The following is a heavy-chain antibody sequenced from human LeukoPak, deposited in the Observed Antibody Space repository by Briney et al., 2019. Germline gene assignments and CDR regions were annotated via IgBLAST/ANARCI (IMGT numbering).Heavy chain of an antibody. D-gene: IGHD3-10*01. J-gene: IGHJ5*02. CDR3: VRGPYGSGISNWFDP. Sequence: SETLSLTCTVSGASISSYYWSWIRQPPGKGLEWIGYIYYSGSTNYNPSLKSRVTISVDTSKNQFSLKLRSVSAADTAVYYCVRGPYGSGISNWFDPWGQGTQVIVSS. CDR1: GASISSYY. V-gene: IGHV4-59*01. CDR2: IYYSGST.